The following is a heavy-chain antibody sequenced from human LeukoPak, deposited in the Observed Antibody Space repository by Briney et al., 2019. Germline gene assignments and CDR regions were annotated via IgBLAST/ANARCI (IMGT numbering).Heavy chain of an antibody. V-gene: IGHV3-33*01. J-gene: IGHJ4*02. CDR2: ILSDGSKE. CDR3: APLMVRGTDY. Sequence: GGSLRLSCAASGFTFSSYGMHWVRQAPGKGLEWVAVILSDGSKEFYTDSVKGRFTISRDNSKNTLYLQMNSLRAEDTAVYYCAPLMVRGTDYWGQGTLVTVSS. CDR1: GFTFSSYG. D-gene: IGHD3-10*01.